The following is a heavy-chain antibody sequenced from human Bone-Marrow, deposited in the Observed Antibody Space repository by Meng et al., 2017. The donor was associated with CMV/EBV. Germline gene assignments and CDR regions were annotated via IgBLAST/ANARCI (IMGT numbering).Heavy chain of an antibody. CDR3: ARGNRRSSTSFDR. CDR1: GGTFSSYA. CDR2: MNPNSGNT. V-gene: IGHV1-8*03. J-gene: IGHJ4*02. D-gene: IGHD2-2*01. Sequence: ASVKVSCKASGGTFSSYAISWVRQATGQGLEWMGWMNPNSGNTGYAQKFQGRVTITRNTSISTAYMELSSLRSEDTAVYYCARGNRRSSTSFDRWGQGTLVTVSS.